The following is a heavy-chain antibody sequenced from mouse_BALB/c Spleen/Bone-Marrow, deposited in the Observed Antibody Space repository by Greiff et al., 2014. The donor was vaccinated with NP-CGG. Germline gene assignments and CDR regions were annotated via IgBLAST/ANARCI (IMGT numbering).Heavy chain of an antibody. CDR2: ISNLAYSI. Sequence: EVKLEESGGGVVQPGGSRKLSCAASGFNFSDYGMAWVRLAPGKGPEWVAFISNLAYSIYYADTVTGRFTISRENAKNTLYLEMRSLRFEDTAMYYCTRDRGYDGGYYFDYWGQGTTLTVSS. V-gene: IGHV5-15*02. J-gene: IGHJ2*01. CDR1: GFNFSDYG. CDR3: TRDRGYDGGYYFDY. D-gene: IGHD2-2*01.